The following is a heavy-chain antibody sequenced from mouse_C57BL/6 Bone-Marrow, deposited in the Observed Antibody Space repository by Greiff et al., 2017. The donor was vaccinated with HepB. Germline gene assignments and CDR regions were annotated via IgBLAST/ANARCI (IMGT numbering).Heavy chain of an antibody. CDR3: ASYDYGGGLFDY. CDR2: IYPSDSET. D-gene: IGHD2-4*01. J-gene: IGHJ2*01. V-gene: IGHV1-61*01. Sequence: QVQLQQPGAELVRPGSSVKLSCKASGYTFTSYWMDWVKQRPGQGLEWIGNIYPSDSETHYNQKFKDKATLTVDKSSSTAYMQLSSLTSEDSAVYYCASYDYGGGLFDYWGRGTTLTVSS. CDR1: GYTFTSYW.